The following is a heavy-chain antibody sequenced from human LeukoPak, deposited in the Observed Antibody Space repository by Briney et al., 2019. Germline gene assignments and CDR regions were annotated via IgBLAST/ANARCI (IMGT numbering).Heavy chain of an antibody. CDR3: VRDSLVGYGHRYFDC. Sequence: GGSLRLSCAASGFTVSSNYMSWVRQAPGKGLEWVSVIYSGGSTYYADSVKGRFTVSRDNSKNTLYLQMNSLRVEDTAVYYCVRDSLVGYGHRYFDCWGQGTLVTVSS. V-gene: IGHV3-53*01. D-gene: IGHD5-18*01. CDR1: GFTVSSNY. J-gene: IGHJ4*02. CDR2: IYSGGST.